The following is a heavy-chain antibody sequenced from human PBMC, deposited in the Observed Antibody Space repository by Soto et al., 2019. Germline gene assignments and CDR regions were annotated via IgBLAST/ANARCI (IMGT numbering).Heavy chain of an antibody. V-gene: IGHV1-69*01. Sequence: QVQLVQSGAEVKKPGSSVKVSCKASGGTFSSYAISWVRQAPGQGLEWMGGIIPIFGTANYAQKFQGRVTITADESTITAYMGLSSLRSEDTAVYYCASLTYSGSPNWFDPWGQGTLVTVSS. CDR1: GGTFSSYA. CDR2: IIPIFGTA. CDR3: ASLTYSGSPNWFDP. J-gene: IGHJ5*02. D-gene: IGHD1-26*01.